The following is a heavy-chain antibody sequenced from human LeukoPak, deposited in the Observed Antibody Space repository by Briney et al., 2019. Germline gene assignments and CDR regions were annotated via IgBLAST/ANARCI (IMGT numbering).Heavy chain of an antibody. CDR3: ARDLDCSSTSCYGGFDP. D-gene: IGHD2-2*01. V-gene: IGHV1-46*01. Sequence: ASVKVSCKASGYTFTSYYMHWVRQAPGQGLEWMGIINPSGGSTSYAQKFQGRVTMTRDTSMSTVYMELSSLRSEDTAVYYCARDLDCSSTSCYGGFDPWGQGTLVTVSS. J-gene: IGHJ5*02. CDR1: GYTFTSYY. CDR2: INPSGGST.